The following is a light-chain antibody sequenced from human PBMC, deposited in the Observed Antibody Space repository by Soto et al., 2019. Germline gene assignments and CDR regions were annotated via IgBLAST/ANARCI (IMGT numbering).Light chain of an antibody. V-gene: IGKV3-20*01. CDR2: DAS. CDR3: QQYGSSPST. J-gene: IGKJ2*02. Sequence: EIVLTQSPGPLSLSPGERATLSCRASQSVSSSYLAWYQQKPGQAPRLLIYDASSRATGITDRFSGSGSGTDFTLTISRLEPDDFAVYYCQQYGSSPSTFGQGTKLEIK. CDR1: QSVSSSY.